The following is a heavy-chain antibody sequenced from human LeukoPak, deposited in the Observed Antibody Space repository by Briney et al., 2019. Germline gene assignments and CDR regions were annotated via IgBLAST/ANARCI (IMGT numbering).Heavy chain of an antibody. V-gene: IGHV4-39*01. D-gene: IGHD3-9*01. CDR3: ASTHYDILTPSYYVDF. CDR1: GGSITSTSYY. J-gene: IGHJ4*02. Sequence: SETLSLTCTASGGSITSTSYYWGWIRQPPGKGLEWIGSMYYGGSTYSNPSLKSRVTISVDTSKNQFSLNLSSVTASDTAVFYCASTHYDILTPSYYVDFWGQGTLVTVSS. CDR2: MYYGGST.